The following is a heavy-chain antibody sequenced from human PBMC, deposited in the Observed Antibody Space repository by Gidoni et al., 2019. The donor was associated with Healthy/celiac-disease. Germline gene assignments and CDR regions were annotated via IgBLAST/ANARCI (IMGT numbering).Heavy chain of an antibody. CDR1: GYTFTSSY. CDR3: ARGGYSYGYEDY. CDR2: INPSCGST. V-gene: IGHV1-46*03. Sequence: QVQLVQSGAEVKKPGASVKVSCKASGYTFTSSYMHWVRQAPGQGLEWMGIINPSCGSTSYAQKFQGRVTMTRDTSTSTVYMELSSLRSEDTAVYYCARGGYSYGYEDYWGQGTLVTVSS. J-gene: IGHJ4*02. D-gene: IGHD5-18*01.